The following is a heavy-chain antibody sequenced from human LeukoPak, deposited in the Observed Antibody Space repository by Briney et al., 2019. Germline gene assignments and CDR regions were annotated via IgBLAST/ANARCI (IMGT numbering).Heavy chain of an antibody. CDR1: GYHFINYA. D-gene: IGHD4-11*01. Sequence: ASVKVSCKASGYHFINYAISWVRQAPGQGLEWMGWISPFNGQTNYAQNLQDRVTMTIDTTTSTASMELRGLRPDDTGVYYCARVCDYSPRERFDDWGQGTRVIVSS. J-gene: IGHJ4*02. CDR2: ISPFNGQT. CDR3: ARVCDYSPRERFDD. V-gene: IGHV1-18*04.